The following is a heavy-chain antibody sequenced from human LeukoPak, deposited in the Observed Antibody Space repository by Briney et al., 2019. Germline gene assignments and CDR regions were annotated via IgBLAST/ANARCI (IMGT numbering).Heavy chain of an antibody. CDR1: GYTFTSYY. V-gene: IGHV1-46*01. CDR3: ASTRDYVWGSYRLDY. D-gene: IGHD3-16*02. CDR2: INPSGGST. Sequence: GASVKVSCTASGYTFTSYYMHWVRQAPGQGLEWMGIINPSGGSTSYAQKFQGRVTMTRDTSTSTVYMELSSLRSEATAVYYCASTRDYVWGSYRLDYWGQGTLVTVSS. J-gene: IGHJ4*02.